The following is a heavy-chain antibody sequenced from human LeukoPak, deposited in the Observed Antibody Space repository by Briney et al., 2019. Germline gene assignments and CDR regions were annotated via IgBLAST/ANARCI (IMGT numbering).Heavy chain of an antibody. Sequence: GGSLRLSCAASGFTVSSNYMSWVRQAPGKGLEWVSVIYSGGSTYYADSVKGRFTISRDNSKNTLYLQMNSLRAEDTAVYYCAIRAGAYSHPYDYWGQGTLVTVSS. V-gene: IGHV3-53*01. J-gene: IGHJ4*02. CDR2: IYSGGST. D-gene: IGHD4/OR15-4a*01. CDR3: AIRAGAYSHPYDY. CDR1: GFTVSSNY.